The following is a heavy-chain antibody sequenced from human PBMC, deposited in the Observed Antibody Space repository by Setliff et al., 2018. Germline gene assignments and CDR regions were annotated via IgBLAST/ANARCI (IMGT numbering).Heavy chain of an antibody. CDR2: IYYSGST. CDR3: ARDLPYYYDSSGYYPLDY. D-gene: IGHD3-22*01. Sequence: SETLSLTCTVSGGSISSHYWSWIRQPPGKGLEWIGSIYYSGSTNYNPSLKSRVTISVDTSKNQFSLKLSSVTAADTAVYYCARDLPYYYDSSGYYPLDYWGQGTLVTVSS. V-gene: IGHV4-59*11. CDR1: GGSISSHY. J-gene: IGHJ4*02.